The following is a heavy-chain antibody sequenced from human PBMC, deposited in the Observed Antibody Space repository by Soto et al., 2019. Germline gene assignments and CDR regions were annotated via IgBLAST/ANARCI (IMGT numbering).Heavy chain of an antibody. V-gene: IGHV4-4*02. D-gene: IGHD3-10*01. Sequence: PSETLSQTGAVAGSAISNANYRIKIHQPPGKGLEWIGEIYHSGSTNYNPSLKSRVTISVDTSKNQFSLKLSSVTAADTAVYYCARGLPPSMVRGVRSVSHWFDPWGQGTLVTVSS. CDR2: IYHSGST. J-gene: IGHJ5*02. CDR3: ARGLPPSMVRGVRSVSHWFDP. CDR1: GSAISNANY.